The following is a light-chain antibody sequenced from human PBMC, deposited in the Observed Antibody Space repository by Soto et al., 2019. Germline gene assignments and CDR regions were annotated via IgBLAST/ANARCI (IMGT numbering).Light chain of an antibody. CDR3: QQYNRV. Sequence: EVVLTQSPDTLSLSPGERATLSCRASQSISSNFVAWYQQKVGQAPRLLIYSASSRATGIPDRFSGSGSGTHFTLTISRLEPEDFAVYHCQQYNRVFGPGTRVEIK. CDR2: SAS. V-gene: IGKV3-20*01. CDR1: QSISSNF. J-gene: IGKJ3*01.